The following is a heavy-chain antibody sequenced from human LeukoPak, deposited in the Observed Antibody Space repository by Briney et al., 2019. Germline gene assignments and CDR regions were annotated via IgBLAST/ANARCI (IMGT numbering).Heavy chain of an antibody. CDR1: GFTFSSYW. Sequence: GGSLRLSCAASGFTFSSYWMSWVRQAPGKGLEWVANIKQDGSEKYYVDSVKGRFTISRDNAKNSLYLRMNSLRAEDTAVYYCARERDEDYYGSGAYRRYGMDVWGQGTTVTVSS. J-gene: IGHJ6*02. D-gene: IGHD3-10*01. V-gene: IGHV3-7*01. CDR2: IKQDGSEK. CDR3: ARERDEDYYGSGAYRRYGMDV.